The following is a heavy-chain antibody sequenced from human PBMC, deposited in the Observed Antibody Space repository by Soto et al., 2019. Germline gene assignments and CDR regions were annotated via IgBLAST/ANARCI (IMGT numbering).Heavy chain of an antibody. CDR2: INPNSGGT. V-gene: IGHV1-2*02. CDR1: GRTFTAHF. D-gene: IGHD3-10*01. Sequence: ASVKVSCKASGRTFTAHFMHWLRQAPGQGLEWLGWINPNSGGTNYAPKFQGRVTISRDNSKNTLYLQMNSLRAEDTAVYYCAKEGGYQGSGGYLSFDHWGQGTLVTVSS. J-gene: IGHJ4*02. CDR3: AKEGGYQGSGGYLSFDH.